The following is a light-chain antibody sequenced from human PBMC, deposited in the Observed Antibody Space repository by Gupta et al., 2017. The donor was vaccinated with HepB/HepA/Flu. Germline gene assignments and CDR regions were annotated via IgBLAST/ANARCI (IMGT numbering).Light chain of an antibody. J-gene: IGKJ4*01. CDR1: QSVSSY. Sequence: EIVLTQSPATLSLSPGERATLSCRASQSVSSYLAWYQQKPGQAPRLLIYDASNRATGIPARFSGSGSGTDFTLTSSSREPEDCAVYYWQQRSNWLTFGGGTKVEIK. V-gene: IGKV3-11*01. CDR2: DAS. CDR3: QQRSNWLT.